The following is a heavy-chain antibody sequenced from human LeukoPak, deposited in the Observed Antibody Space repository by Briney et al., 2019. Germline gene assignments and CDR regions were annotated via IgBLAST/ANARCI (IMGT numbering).Heavy chain of an antibody. CDR2: IYWDGNK. V-gene: IGHV2-5*02. J-gene: IGHJ4*02. Sequence: SGPTLVNPTQTLTLTCTFSGFSLATTGAGVGWIRQPPGKALEWLALIYWDGNKRLSPSLRNRLSITKDTSKNQVVLTMTNMDPADTATYFCAHRWHTSSSRYFDYWGQGVLVTVSS. CDR3: AHRWHTSSSRYFDY. D-gene: IGHD6-6*01. CDR1: GFSLATTGAG.